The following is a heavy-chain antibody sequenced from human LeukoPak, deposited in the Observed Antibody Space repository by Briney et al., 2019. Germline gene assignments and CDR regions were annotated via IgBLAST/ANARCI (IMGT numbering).Heavy chain of an antibody. CDR1: GYTFTSYY. J-gene: IGHJ6*02. Sequence: ASVKVSCKASGYTFTSYYMHWVRQAPGQGLEWVGIINPSGGSTSYAQKFQGRVTMTRDTSTSTVYMELSSLRSEDTAVYYCARDSAPSSITIFGVVPSGMDVWGQGTTVTVSS. CDR3: ARDSAPSSITIFGVVPSGMDV. D-gene: IGHD3-3*01. CDR2: INPSGGST. V-gene: IGHV1-46*01.